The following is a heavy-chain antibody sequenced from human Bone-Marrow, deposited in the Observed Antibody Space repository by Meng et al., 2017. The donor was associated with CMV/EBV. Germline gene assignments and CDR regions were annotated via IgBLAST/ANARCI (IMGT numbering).Heavy chain of an antibody. D-gene: IGHD1-26*01. CDR1: GFTFGDYA. Sequence: GESLKISCSASGFTFGDYALSWVRQAPGKGLEWVGFIRGKAYGATTVYAASVRGRFTISRDDSKSIAYLHMNSLKTEDTAVYYCAREGVIVGGGSRWYFDLWGRGTLVTVSS. J-gene: IGHJ2*01. V-gene: IGHV3-49*04. CDR3: AREGVIVGGGSRWYFDL. CDR2: IRGKAYGATT.